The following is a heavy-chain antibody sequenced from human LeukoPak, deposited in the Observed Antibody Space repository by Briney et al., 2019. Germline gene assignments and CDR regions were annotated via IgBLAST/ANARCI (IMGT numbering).Heavy chain of an antibody. CDR3: ARGTSGYYYVTDY. CDR2: IWYDGSNK. V-gene: IGHV3-33*01. J-gene: IGHJ4*02. Sequence: GVSLRLSCAASGFIFSSYGMHWVRQAPGKGLDWVAVIWYDGSNKYFADSVKGRFTISRDNSKNTLFLQMNSLRAEDTAVYYCARGTSGYYYVTDYWGQGTLVTVSS. CDR1: GFIFSSYG. D-gene: IGHD3-22*01.